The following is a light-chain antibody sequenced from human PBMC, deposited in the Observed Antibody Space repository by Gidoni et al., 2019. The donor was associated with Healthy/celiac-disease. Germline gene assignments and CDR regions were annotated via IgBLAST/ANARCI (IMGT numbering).Light chain of an antibody. CDR3: QERSNWPPLT. CDR1: QSGSIY. V-gene: IGKV3-11*01. Sequence: EIVLTQSPATLSLSPGERATLSCRASQSGSIYLAWYQKKPGQAPRLLIYDASNRATGIPARFSGSGSGTDFTLTISSLEPEDFAVYYCQERSNWPPLTFGGGTKVEIK. J-gene: IGKJ4*01. CDR2: DAS.